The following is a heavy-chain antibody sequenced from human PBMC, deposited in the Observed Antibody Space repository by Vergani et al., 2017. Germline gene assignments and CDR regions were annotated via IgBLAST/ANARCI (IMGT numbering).Heavy chain of an antibody. CDR1: GYSFTSYW. Sequence: EVQLVQSGAEVKKPGESLKISCKGSGYSFTSYWIGWVRQMPGKGLEWMGSIYPGDSDTRYSPSFQGQVTISADKSISTAYLQWSSLKASDTAMYYCARTRITIFGVVIMAFDYWGQGTLVTVSS. CDR2: IYPGDSDT. D-gene: IGHD3-3*01. V-gene: IGHV5-51*01. CDR3: ARTRITIFGVVIMAFDY. J-gene: IGHJ4*02.